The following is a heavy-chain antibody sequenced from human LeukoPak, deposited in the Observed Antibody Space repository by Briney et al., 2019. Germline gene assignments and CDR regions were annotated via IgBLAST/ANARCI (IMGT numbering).Heavy chain of an antibody. J-gene: IGHJ3*01. CDR3: AREMGSSSYVLDV. CDR2: TNKEGTGT. V-gene: IGHV3-74*01. Sequence: GGSLRLSCAASGFTFSDYGMHWVRQAPGKGLMWVSRTNKEGTGTTYADSVRGRFTISRDNAKNTLLLQVNSLRAEDTGVYYCAREMGSSSYVLDVWGQGTMVTVSS. CDR1: GFTFSDYG. D-gene: IGHD2-2*01.